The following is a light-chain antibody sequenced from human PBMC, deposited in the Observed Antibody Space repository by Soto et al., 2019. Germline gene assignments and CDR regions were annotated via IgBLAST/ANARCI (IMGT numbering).Light chain of an antibody. CDR1: QSVSSN. CDR2: GAS. J-gene: IGKJ5*01. Sequence: EIWLTQSPGTLSFSPGERATPSCRASQSVSSNLAWYQQKPGQAPRLLIYGASTRATGIPARFSGSGSGTEFTLTISSLQSEDFAVYYCQQYNNWPIPFGQGTRLEIK. V-gene: IGKV3-15*01. CDR3: QQYNNWPIP.